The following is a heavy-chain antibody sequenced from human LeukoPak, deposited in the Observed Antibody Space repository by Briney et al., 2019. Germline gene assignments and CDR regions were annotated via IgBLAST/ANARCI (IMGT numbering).Heavy chain of an antibody. Sequence: PGGSLRLSCATSGFTFSNYGMHWVRQAPGKGLEWVAVISYDGSNKYYADSVKGRFTISRDNSKNTLYLQTNSLRAEDTAVYYCARDRTGEPPAESLDYWGQGTLVTVSS. CDR3: ARDRTGEPPAESLDY. J-gene: IGHJ4*02. D-gene: IGHD1-1*01. CDR1: GFTFSNYG. CDR2: ISYDGSNK. V-gene: IGHV3-30*03.